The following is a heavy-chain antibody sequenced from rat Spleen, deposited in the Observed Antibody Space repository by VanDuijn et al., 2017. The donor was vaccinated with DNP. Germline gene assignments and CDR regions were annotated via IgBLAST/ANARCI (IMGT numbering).Heavy chain of an antibody. CDR1: GFTFRNSG. Sequence: EVQLVESGGGLVQPGRSLKLSCVASGFTFRNSGMAWVRQAPTKGLEWVASISTGGGNTYYRDSVKGRFTISRDNAKSTLYLQMDSLRSEDTATYYCARSADTYAYYFDYWGQGVMVTVSS. CDR2: ISTGGGNT. J-gene: IGHJ2*01. V-gene: IGHV5S13*01. D-gene: IGHD2-1*01. CDR3: ARSADTYAYYFDY.